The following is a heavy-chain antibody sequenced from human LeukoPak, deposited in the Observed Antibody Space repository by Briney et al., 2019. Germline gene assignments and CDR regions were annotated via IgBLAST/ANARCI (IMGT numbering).Heavy chain of an antibody. Sequence: GGSLRLSCAASGFTFSTYAMSWVRQAPGKGLEWVSAISGSGGSTYYADSVKGRFTISRDNSKNTLYLQMNSLRAEDTAVYYCAKSYMVRGVIEYFDYWGQGTLVTVSS. V-gene: IGHV3-23*01. CDR1: GFTFSTYA. J-gene: IGHJ4*02. D-gene: IGHD3-10*01. CDR2: ISGSGGST. CDR3: AKSYMVRGVIEYFDY.